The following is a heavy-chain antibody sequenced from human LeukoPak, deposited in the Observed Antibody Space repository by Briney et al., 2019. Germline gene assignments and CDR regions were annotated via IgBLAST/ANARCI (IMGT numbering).Heavy chain of an antibody. CDR1: GFTFSTYG. V-gene: IGHV3-33*01. CDR3: ARAVGPFDF. J-gene: IGHJ3*01. Sequence: GGSLRLSCAASGFTFSTYGMHGVGQAPGKGLGWVAVIWYDGSIKYYADSVKGRFTISRDNSKNTLYLQMNSLRAEDTAVYYCARAVGPFDFWGPGTIVIVSS. CDR2: IWYDGSIK.